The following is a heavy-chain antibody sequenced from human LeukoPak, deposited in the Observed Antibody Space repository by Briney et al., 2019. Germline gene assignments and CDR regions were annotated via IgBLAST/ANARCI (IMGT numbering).Heavy chain of an antibody. CDR1: GITLSSYG. CDR2: ISGSGGST. D-gene: IGHD3-22*01. V-gene: IGHV3-23*01. CDR3: AKRGVVIRVILVGFHKEAYYFDS. Sequence: PGGSLRLSCAVSGITLSSYGMSWVRQAPGKGLEWVAGISGSGGSTYYADSVKGRSTISRDNAKNTLYLQMNSLIVEGTAVYFCAKRGVVIRVILVGFHKEAYYFDSWGQGALVTVSS. J-gene: IGHJ4*02.